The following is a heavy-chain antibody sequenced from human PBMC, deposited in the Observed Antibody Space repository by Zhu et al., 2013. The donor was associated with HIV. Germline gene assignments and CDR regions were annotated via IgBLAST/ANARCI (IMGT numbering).Heavy chain of an antibody. Sequence: QVQLVQSGAEVKKPGSSVKVSCKASGGTFSSYTISWVRQAPGQGLEWMGRIIPILGIANYAQKFQGRVTITADKSTSTAYMELSSLRSEDTAVYYCARAAGEWLLLRGRGNWFDPWGQGTLVTVSS. D-gene: IGHD3-22*01. V-gene: IGHV1-69*02. CDR2: IIPILGIA. J-gene: IGHJ5*02. CDR3: ARAAGEWLLLRGRGNWFDP. CDR1: GGTFSSYT.